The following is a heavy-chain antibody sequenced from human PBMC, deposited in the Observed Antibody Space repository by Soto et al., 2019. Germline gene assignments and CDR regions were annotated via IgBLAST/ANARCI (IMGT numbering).Heavy chain of an antibody. CDR1: GDTFSSHS. CDR3: APAESTVGPSSDY. D-gene: IGHD2-2*01. V-gene: IGHV1-69*08. Sequence: QVQLVQSGAEVKKPGSSVKVSCKASGDTFSSHSFTWVRQAPGQGLEWMGRIIPFVGTESHAQKFKGRVTTSANTEAGKVFSDVRRVRSDDQALDFGAPAESTVGPSSDYWGPGMLVMVSS. CDR2: IIPFVGTE. J-gene: IGHJ4*01.